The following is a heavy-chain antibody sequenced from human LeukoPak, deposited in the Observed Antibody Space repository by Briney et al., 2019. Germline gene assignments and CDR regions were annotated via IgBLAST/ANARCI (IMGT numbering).Heavy chain of an antibody. D-gene: IGHD4-17*01. Sequence: ASVKVSCKASGYTFTSYPISWVRQAPGQGLEWMGWITTYNGNTNYAQKLQGRVTMTTDTSTSTAYMDLRGLRPDDTAVYYCARGYDYGDYVGDFDYWGQGTLVTVSS. CDR1: GYTFTSYP. CDR2: ITTYNGNT. CDR3: ARGYDYGDYVGDFDY. J-gene: IGHJ4*02. V-gene: IGHV1-18*01.